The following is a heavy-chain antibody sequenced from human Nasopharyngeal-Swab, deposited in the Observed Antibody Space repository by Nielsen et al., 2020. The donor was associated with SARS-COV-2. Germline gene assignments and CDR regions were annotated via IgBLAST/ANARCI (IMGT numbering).Heavy chain of an antibody. CDR2: ISGSGVST. CDR3: AKGYTPDY. Sequence: GESLKISCAASGFTFSSYAMSWVRQAPGKGLEWVSAISGSGVSTYYADSVKGRFTISRDNSKNTLYLQMNSLRAEDTAVYYCAKGYTPDYWGQGTLVTVSS. CDR1: GFTFSSYA. J-gene: IGHJ4*02. D-gene: IGHD1-1*01. V-gene: IGHV3-23*01.